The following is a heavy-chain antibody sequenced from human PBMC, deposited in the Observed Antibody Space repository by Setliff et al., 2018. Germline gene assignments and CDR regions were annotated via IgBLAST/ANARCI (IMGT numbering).Heavy chain of an antibody. V-gene: IGHV4-30-4*08. D-gene: IGHD3-10*01. J-gene: IGHJ5*02. Sequence: PSETLSLTCTVSGVSINNGDYYWSWIRQPPGKGLEWIGYIYYSGSTHYNPSLKSRLTILVDTSKNHFSLTLNSVTAADTAVYYCARDRFGGGWFDPWGQGTLVTVSS. CDR1: GVSINNGDYY. CDR2: IYYSGST. CDR3: ARDRFGGGWFDP.